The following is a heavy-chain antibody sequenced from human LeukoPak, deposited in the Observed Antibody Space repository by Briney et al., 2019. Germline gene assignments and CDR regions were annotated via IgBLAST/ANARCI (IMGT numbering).Heavy chain of an antibody. V-gene: IGHV4-39*07. CDR2: IYYSGNT. J-gene: IGHJ5*02. D-gene: IGHD6-13*01. Sequence: PSETLSLTCTVSGGSIRDTTYYWGWIRQPPGKGLEWIGSIYYSGNTYYNPSLMSRVTISVDTSKNQFSLKLSSVTAADTAVYYCARRGWAAAYRFDPWGQGTLVTVSS. CDR1: GGSIRDTTYY. CDR3: ARRGWAAAYRFDP.